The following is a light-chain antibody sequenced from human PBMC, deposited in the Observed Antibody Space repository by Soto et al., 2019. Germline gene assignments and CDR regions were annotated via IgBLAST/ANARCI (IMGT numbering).Light chain of an antibody. J-gene: IGKJ5*01. CDR2: DVS. CDR1: HDITNF. CDR3: QQYDDLPIT. Sequence: DIQMTQSPSSLSVSVGDRVTITCQASHDITNFLNWYQQKPGKAPKLLIYDVSKLERGVPSRFSGSGSGTDFTLTISSLQPEDIATYFCQQYDDLPITFGQGTRLEIK. V-gene: IGKV1-33*01.